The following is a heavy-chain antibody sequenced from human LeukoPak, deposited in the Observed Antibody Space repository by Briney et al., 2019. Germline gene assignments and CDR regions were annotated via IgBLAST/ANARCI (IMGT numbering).Heavy chain of an antibody. V-gene: IGHV3-30*18. CDR1: GFTFSSYG. D-gene: IGHD2-15*01. CDR3: AKDLQYCSGGSCYPYRHWYFDL. CDR2: ISYDGSNK. J-gene: IGHJ2*01. Sequence: GRSLRLSCAASGFTFSSYGMHWVRQAPGKGLEWVAVISYDGSNKYYADSVKGRFTISRDNSKNTLYLQMNSLRAEDTAAYYCAKDLQYCSGGSCYPYRHWYFDLWGRGTLVTVSS.